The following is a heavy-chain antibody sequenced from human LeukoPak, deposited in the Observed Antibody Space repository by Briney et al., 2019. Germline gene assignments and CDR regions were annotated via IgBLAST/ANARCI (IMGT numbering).Heavy chain of an antibody. D-gene: IGHD6-13*01. CDR3: ARFAQYSSSWYRWFDP. J-gene: IGHJ5*02. V-gene: IGHV4-34*01. Sequence: SETLSLTCAVYGGSFSGYYWSWIRHPPGKGLEWIGEINHSGSTNYNPSLKSRVTISVDTSKNQFSLKLSSVTAADTAVYYCARFAQYSSSWYRWFDPWGQGTLVTVSS. CDR1: GGSFSGYY. CDR2: INHSGST.